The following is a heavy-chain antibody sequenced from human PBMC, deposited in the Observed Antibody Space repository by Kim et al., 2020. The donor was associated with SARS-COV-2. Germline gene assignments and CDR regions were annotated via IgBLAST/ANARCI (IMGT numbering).Heavy chain of an antibody. V-gene: IGHV1-3*01. J-gene: IGHJ4*02. Sequence: KYSQKFQGRVTITRDTSASTAYMELSSLRSEDTAVYYCARLAVAGTLLDYWGQGTLVTVSS. D-gene: IGHD6-19*01. CDR3: ARLAVAGTLLDY.